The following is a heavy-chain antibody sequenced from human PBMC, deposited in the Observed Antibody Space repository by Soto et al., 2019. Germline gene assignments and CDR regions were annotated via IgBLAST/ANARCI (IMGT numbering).Heavy chain of an antibody. J-gene: IGHJ3*02. Sequence: QVQLVESGGGVVQPGRSLRLSCAESGFTFSSYGMHWVRQAQGKGLEWVAVIWYDGRNKYYADSVKSRFTISRDNSKNKLYLQMNSLRAEDMAVYYAASDPRKDAFDSWGQGTMVTVSS. CDR2: IWYDGRNK. V-gene: IGHV3-33*01. CDR3: ASDPRKDAFDS. CDR1: GFTFSSYG.